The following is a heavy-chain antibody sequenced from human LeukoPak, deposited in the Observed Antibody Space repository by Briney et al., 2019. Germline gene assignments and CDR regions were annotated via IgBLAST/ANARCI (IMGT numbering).Heavy chain of an antibody. CDR3: ARLGYCSGGSCYNFDY. V-gene: IGHV1-18*01. CDR2: ISAYNGNT. Sequence: ASVKVSCKASSYTFTNYAFTWVRQAPGQGLEWMGWISAYNGNTNYAQKLQGRVTMTTDTSTSKAYMELRSLRSDDTAVYYCARLGYCSGGSCYNFDYWGQGTLVTVSS. J-gene: IGHJ4*02. D-gene: IGHD2-15*01. CDR1: SYTFTNYA.